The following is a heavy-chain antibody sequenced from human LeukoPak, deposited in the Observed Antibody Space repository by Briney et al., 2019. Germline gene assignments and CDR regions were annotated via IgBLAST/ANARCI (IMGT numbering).Heavy chain of an antibody. Sequence: GGSLRLSCAASGFTFSSYSMNWVRQAPGKGLEWVSSIGGSSRSIYYAGSVKGRFTISRDNTKNSLFLQLNSLRAEDTGVYYCVRDRGWYHFDLWGQGTLVTVSS. J-gene: IGHJ4*02. V-gene: IGHV3-21*01. D-gene: IGHD3-10*01. CDR2: IGGSSRSI. CDR3: VRDRGWYHFDL. CDR1: GFTFSSYS.